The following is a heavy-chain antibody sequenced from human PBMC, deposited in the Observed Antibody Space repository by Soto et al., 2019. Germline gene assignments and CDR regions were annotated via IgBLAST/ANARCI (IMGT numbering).Heavy chain of an antibody. Sequence: QVQLVESGGGLVKPGGSLRLSCAASGFTFSDYYMSWMRQPQGKRLEWVSDISTSRSTITYPDSVKGRFTISTDNAKNSPYLQMISLRAADRGVYYCARVSPAPDFWCQGTLVTVPS. CDR1: GFTFSDYY. J-gene: IGHJ4*02. CDR2: ISTSRSTI. CDR3: ARVSPAPDF. V-gene: IGHV3-11*01.